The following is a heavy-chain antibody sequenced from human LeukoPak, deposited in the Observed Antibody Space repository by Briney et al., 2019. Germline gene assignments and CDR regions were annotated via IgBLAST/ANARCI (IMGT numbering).Heavy chain of an antibody. Sequence: GGSLRLSCAASGFSFSDYYMSWLRQAPGKGLEWVSYIGSSYSYTNYADSVKGRFTSSRDNSKKTLYLQMSSLRAEDTAVYYCAKADRGWGVITKDWGQGTLVTVSS. V-gene: IGHV3-11*05. CDR3: AKADRGWGVITKD. D-gene: IGHD3-10*01. CDR2: IGSSYSYT. CDR1: GFSFSDYY. J-gene: IGHJ4*02.